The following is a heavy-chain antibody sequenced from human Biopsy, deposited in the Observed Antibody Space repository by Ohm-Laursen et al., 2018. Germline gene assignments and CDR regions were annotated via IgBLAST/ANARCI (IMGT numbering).Heavy chain of an antibody. CDR3: ARRYCSSTSCSPPFYSWFDP. Sequence: SSVKVSCKASGGTFSSYAISWVRQAPGQGPEWMGRIIPIFETIDYAPKFQDRVTITADESTRTAYMELSSLKSEDTAVYYCARRYCSSTSCSPPFYSWFDPWGQGTLVTVSS. CDR2: IIPIFETI. J-gene: IGHJ5*02. CDR1: GGTFSSYA. V-gene: IGHV1-69*15. D-gene: IGHD2-2*01.